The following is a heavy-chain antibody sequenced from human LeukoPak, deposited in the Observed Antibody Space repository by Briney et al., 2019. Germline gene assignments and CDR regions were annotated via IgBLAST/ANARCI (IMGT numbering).Heavy chain of an antibody. Sequence: SETLSLTCTVSGASISTYFWTWIRQPAGKGLEWIGRIYPNGAINYNPSLKSRVTMSVDTSKNQFSLKLISVTAADTAVYYCAREYGDQGTRNFDYWGQGGLATVSS. CDR1: GASISTYF. V-gene: IGHV4-4*07. CDR3: AREYGDQGTRNFDY. J-gene: IGHJ4*02. CDR2: IYPNGAI. D-gene: IGHD4-17*01.